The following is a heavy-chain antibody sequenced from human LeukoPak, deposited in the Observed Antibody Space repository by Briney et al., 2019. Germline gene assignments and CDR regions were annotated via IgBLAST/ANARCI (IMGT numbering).Heavy chain of an antibody. D-gene: IGHD1-7*01. CDR2: SNPEDGET. Sequence: ASVKVSCKVSGYTLTELSMYWVRQAPGKGLEWMGGSNPEDGETIYAQKFQGRVTMTEDTSTDTAYMELSSLRSEDTAMYYCVTAGLELWGHWGQGTLVTVSS. J-gene: IGHJ4*02. V-gene: IGHV1-24*01. CDR1: GYTLTELS. CDR3: VTAGLELWGH.